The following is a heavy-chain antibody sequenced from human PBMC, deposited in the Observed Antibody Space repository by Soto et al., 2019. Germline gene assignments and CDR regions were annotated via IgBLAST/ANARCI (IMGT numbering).Heavy chain of an antibody. J-gene: IGHJ5*02. CDR2: IWFHGTTK. CDR3: ARDVDRTSHLNWFDP. V-gene: IGHV3-33*01. D-gene: IGHD5-12*01. Sequence: GGSLRLSCEVSGFSLSGYGMHWVRQAPGKGLEWVAVIWFHGTTKNYADSVKGRFTISRDSSKNTVYLQMDSLKVEDTAVYYCARDVDRTSHLNWFDPWGQGVMVTVSS. CDR1: GFSLSGYG.